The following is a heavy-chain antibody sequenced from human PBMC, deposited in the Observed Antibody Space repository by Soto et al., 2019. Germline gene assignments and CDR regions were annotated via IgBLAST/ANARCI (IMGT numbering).Heavy chain of an antibody. Sequence: SETLSLTCTVSGGSISSGDYYWSWIRQPPGKGLEWIGYIFYSGSTNCNPSLKSRVSISVDTSKNQFSLKLSSVTAADTAVYYCARAPRGNYGYPSYFDYWGQGTLVTVSS. V-gene: IGHV4-61*08. CDR1: GGSISSGDYY. CDR3: ARAPRGNYGYPSYFDY. CDR2: IFYSGST. D-gene: IGHD3-10*01. J-gene: IGHJ4*02.